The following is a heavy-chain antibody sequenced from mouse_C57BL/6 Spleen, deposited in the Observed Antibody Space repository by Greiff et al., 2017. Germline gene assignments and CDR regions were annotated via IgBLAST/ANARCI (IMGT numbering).Heavy chain of an antibody. Sequence: VQLQQSDAELVKPGASVKISCKVSGYTFTDHTIHWMKQRPEQGLEWIGYIYPRDGSTKYNEKFKGKATLTADKSSSTAYMQLNSLTSEDSAVYFCASPAYYSNSAMYYWGQGTSVTVSS. D-gene: IGHD2-5*01. CDR3: ASPAYYSNSAMYY. CDR1: GYTFTDHT. J-gene: IGHJ4*01. V-gene: IGHV1-78*01. CDR2: IYPRDGST.